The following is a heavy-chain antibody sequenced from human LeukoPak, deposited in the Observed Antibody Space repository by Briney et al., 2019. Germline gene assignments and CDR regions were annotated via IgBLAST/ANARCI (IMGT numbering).Heavy chain of an antibody. CDR3: ARDLTVAPGNVFHFDN. CDR2: IYTSGST. D-gene: IGHD6-19*01. V-gene: IGHV4-4*07. CDR1: GGSISSYY. J-gene: IGHJ4*02. Sequence: SETLSLTCTVSGGSISSYYWSWTRQPAGKGLEWIGRIYTSGSTNYNPSLKSRVTMSVDTSKNQFSLKLSSVTAADTAVYYCARDLTVAPGNVFHFDNWGQGTLVTVSS.